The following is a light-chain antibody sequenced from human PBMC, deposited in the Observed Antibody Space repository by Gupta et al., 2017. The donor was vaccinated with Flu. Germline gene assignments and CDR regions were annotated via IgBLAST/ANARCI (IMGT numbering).Light chain of an antibody. CDR3: QQYFSTPFT. V-gene: IGKV4-1*01. CDR1: QSVLYSSNNKNY. Sequence: DIVMTQSPDSLAVSLGERANINCKSSQSVLYSSNNKNYLAWYQQRPGQPPKLLFYWASTRESGVPDRLSGSGSGTEFTLTISNLQAEDVAVYYCQQYFSTPFTFGGGTKVEIK. CDR2: WAS. J-gene: IGKJ4*01.